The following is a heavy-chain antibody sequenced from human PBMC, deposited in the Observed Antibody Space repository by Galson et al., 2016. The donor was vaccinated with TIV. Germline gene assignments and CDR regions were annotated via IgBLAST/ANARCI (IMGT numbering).Heavy chain of an antibody. CDR2: IIPIFGTA. V-gene: IGHV1-69*01. D-gene: IGHD4-17*01. J-gene: IGHJ6*02. Sequence: SCKASGATFNKYAISWVRQAPGQGLEWMGGIIPIFGTANYAQKFQGRVTITADEFPSAAYMELNSLRSEDTAVYYCARGSGDTYYYYFGRDVWGQGTTVTVSS. CDR3: ARGSGDTYYYYFGRDV. CDR1: GATFNKYA.